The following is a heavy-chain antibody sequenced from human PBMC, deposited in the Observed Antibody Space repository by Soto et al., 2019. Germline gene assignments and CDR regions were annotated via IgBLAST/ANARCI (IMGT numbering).Heavy chain of an antibody. CDR2: INPNSGDT. CDR1: GYTFTGLY. V-gene: IGHV1-2*04. CDR3: ASGGSTVTREFDY. D-gene: IGHD4-17*01. Sequence: QVQLVQSGAEVKKPGASVKVSCKASGYTFTGLYMHWVRQAPGQGLEWKGWINPNSGDTEYAQDFQAWVTMTRDTSIGTAYMELSRLKSDDTAVYYCASGGSTVTREFDYWGQGTLVSVSS. J-gene: IGHJ4*02.